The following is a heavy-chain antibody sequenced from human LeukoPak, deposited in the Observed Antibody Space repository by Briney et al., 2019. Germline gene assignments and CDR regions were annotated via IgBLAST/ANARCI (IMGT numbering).Heavy chain of an antibody. Sequence: GGSLRLSCAASGFTFGNYWMAWVRQAPGKGLEWVANIKQDGSEKHYVDSVKGRFTISRDNAKNSLYLQMNSLRAEDTAVYYCARDSAGRYYYYMDVWGKGTTVTVSS. CDR2: IKQDGSEK. D-gene: IGHD2-15*01. CDR1: GFTFGNYW. J-gene: IGHJ6*03. CDR3: ARDSAGRYYYYMDV. V-gene: IGHV3-7*01.